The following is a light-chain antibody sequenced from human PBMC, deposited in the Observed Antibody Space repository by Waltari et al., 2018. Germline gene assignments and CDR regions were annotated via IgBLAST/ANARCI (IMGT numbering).Light chain of an antibody. V-gene: IGLV2-14*03. Sequence: QSALPQPASVSGSPGQSIPISCPGTSSDVGGYNYVSWYQQHPGKAPKPVIYDVSNRPSGVSNRFSGSKSGNTASLTISGLQAEDEADYYCSSYTSSSSEVFGGGTKLTVL. CDR1: SSDVGGYNY. CDR3: SSYTSSSSEV. J-gene: IGLJ2*01. CDR2: DVS.